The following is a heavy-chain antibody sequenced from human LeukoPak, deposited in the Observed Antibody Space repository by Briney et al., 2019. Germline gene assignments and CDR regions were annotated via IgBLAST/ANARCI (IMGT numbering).Heavy chain of an antibody. J-gene: IGHJ4*02. CDR3: ARDAYGSGSYYLDY. Sequence: GGSLRLSCAASGFTVSSNYMSWVRQAPGKGLEWVSVIYSGGSTYYADSVKGRFTISRDNSKNTLYLQMNSPRAEDTAVYYCARDAYGSGSYYLDYWGQGTLVTVSS. CDR1: GFTVSSNY. V-gene: IGHV3-66*01. CDR2: IYSGGST. D-gene: IGHD3-10*01.